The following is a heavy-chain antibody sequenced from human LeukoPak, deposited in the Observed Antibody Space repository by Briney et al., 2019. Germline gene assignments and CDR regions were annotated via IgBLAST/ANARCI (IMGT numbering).Heavy chain of an antibody. CDR1: GGSISSYY. J-gene: IGHJ6*02. V-gene: IGHV4-59*01. CDR2: IYYSGST. CDR3: ARSSEYYGMDV. Sequence: SETLSLTCTVSGGSISSYYWSWIRQPPGKGLEWIGYIYYSGSTNYNPSLKSRVTISVDTSKNQISLKLSSVTAADTAVYYCARSSEYYGMDVWGQGTTVTVSS.